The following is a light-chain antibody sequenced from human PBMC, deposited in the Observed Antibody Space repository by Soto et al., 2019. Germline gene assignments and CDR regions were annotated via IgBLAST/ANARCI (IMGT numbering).Light chain of an antibody. CDR2: GAS. CDR3: QHYGTSPPLLT. J-gene: IGKJ4*01. V-gene: IGKV3-20*01. CDR1: QIVSSTY. Sequence: EIVLTQSPGTLSLSPGERATLSCKASQIVSSTYVAWYLQKPGQAPRLLIYGASSRAAGTPDRFSGSASGTNFTLTISVLEPEDFAVYYCQHYGTSPPLLTFGGGTKVEIK.